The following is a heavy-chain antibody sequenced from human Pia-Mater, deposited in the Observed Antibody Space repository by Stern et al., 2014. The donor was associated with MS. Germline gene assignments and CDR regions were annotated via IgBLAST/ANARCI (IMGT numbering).Heavy chain of an antibody. J-gene: IGHJ1*01. CDR1: GGTFSNYA. CDR2: LFIIVDTA. D-gene: IGHD3-22*01. Sequence: VQLVQSGPEVKKPGSSVKVSCKASGGTFSNYAISWVRQAPGQGLEWMGGLFIIVDTANYAQKFQGRVTISADESTSTAYMELSSLRSEDTAVYYCARASERSGYYPDYFQYWGQGTPVTVSS. V-gene: IGHV1-69*01. CDR3: ARASERSGYYPDYFQY.